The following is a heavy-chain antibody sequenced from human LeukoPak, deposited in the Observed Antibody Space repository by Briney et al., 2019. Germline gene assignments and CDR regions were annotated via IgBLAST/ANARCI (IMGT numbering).Heavy chain of an antibody. CDR2: INPSGGST. CDR3: ARDSGWRLSFDY. V-gene: IGHV1-46*01. D-gene: IGHD6-19*01. CDR1: GYTFTSYY. Sequence: ASVKVSCKASGYTFTSYYLHWVRQAPGQGLEWMGIINPSGGSTSYAQKFQGRVTMTRDTSTSTVYMELSSLRSEDTAVYYCARDSGWRLSFDYWGQGTLVTVSS. J-gene: IGHJ4*02.